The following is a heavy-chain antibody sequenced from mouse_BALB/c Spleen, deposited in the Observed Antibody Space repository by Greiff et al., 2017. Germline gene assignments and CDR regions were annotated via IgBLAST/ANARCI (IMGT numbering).Heavy chain of an antibody. CDR1: GYTFTSYW. V-gene: IGHV1-7*01. Sequence: QVQLQQSGAELAKPGASVKMSCKASGYTFTSYWMHWVKQRPGQGLEWIGYINPSTGYTEYNQKFKDKATLTADKSSSTAYMQLSSLTSEDSAVYYCARSVGGYGNYDAMDYWGQGTSVTVSS. J-gene: IGHJ4*01. D-gene: IGHD2-10*02. CDR2: INPSTGYT. CDR3: ARSVGGYGNYDAMDY.